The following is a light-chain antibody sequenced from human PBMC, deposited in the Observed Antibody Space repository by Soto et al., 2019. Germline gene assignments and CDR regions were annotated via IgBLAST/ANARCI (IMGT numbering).Light chain of an antibody. J-gene: IGKJ1*01. CDR2: GAS. Sequence: DIPMTQSPSSLSASVGDRVTIACRASKGISHYLAWYQQKPGKVPKLLIYGASTLQSGVPSRFSGSGSGTDFTLTISSLQPEDVATYYCQKHNSVPWTFGQGTRVEIK. V-gene: IGKV1-27*01. CDR1: KGISHY. CDR3: QKHNSVPWT.